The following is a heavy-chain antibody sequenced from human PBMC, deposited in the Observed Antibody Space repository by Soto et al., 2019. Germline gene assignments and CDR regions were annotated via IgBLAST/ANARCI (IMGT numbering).Heavy chain of an antibody. D-gene: IGHD5-18*01. CDR3: ARDRYSYGL. CDR2: ISTSGTT. Sequence: SETLDLTSTVSGASISSYFWTWIRQPAGKGLDWIGRISTSGTTNYNPSLKSRVTISVDTSKNQFSLKLSSVTAADTAVYYCARDRYSYGLWGQGTLVTVSS. J-gene: IGHJ4*02. CDR1: GASISSYF. V-gene: IGHV4-4*07.